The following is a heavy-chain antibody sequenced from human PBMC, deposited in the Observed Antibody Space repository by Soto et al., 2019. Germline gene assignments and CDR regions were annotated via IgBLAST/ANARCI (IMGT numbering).Heavy chain of an antibody. CDR1: GFTFSNYA. CDR3: ARDSGYYDIWDAFDI. J-gene: IGHJ3*02. Sequence: QVQLVESGGGVVQPGRSLRLSCAASGFTFSNYAMHWVRQAPGKGLEWVAVISYDGSNKYYADSVKGRFTISRDNSKNTLYLQMNSLRAEDTAVYYCARDSGYYDIWDAFDIWGQGTMVTVSS. D-gene: IGHD3-9*01. V-gene: IGHV3-30-3*01. CDR2: ISYDGSNK.